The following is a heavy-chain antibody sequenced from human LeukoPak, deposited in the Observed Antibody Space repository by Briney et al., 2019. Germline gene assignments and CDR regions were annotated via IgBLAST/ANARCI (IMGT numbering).Heavy chain of an antibody. V-gene: IGHV4-34*01. Sequence: NSSETLSLTCAVYGGSFSNYYWTWIRQPPGKGLEWIGEINHSGSTNYNPSLKSRVTISVDTSKNQFSLKLSSVTAADTAVYYCARGIVRDRYSRSPDWYFDLWGRGTLVTVSS. D-gene: IGHD1-26*01. CDR3: ARGIVRDRYSRSPDWYFDL. CDR2: INHSGST. J-gene: IGHJ2*01. CDR1: GGSFSNYY.